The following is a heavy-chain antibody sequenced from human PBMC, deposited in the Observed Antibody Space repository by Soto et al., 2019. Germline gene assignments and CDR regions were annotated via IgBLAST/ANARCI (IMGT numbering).Heavy chain of an antibody. CDR3: ARHDIRGGNTNFDY. Sequence: SDTLSLTCTVSGGSISSSSYYRGWIRQPPGKGLEWIGSIYYTGSTYYNPSLKSRVTISVDTSKNQFSLKLSSVTAADTAVYYSARHDIRGGNTNFDYWRQGTQVTVSS. CDR2: IYYTGST. J-gene: IGHJ4*02. CDR1: GGSISSSSYY. V-gene: IGHV4-39*01. D-gene: IGHD2-15*01.